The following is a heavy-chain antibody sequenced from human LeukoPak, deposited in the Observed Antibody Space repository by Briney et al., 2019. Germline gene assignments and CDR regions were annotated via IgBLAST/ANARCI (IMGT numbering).Heavy chain of an antibody. V-gene: IGHV4-30-4*01. CDR2: IYYSGST. CDR3: ARGGFGSSWSYYYYYYGMDV. D-gene: IGHD6-13*01. J-gene: IGHJ6*02. CDR1: GGSISSGDYY. Sequence: SQTLSLTCTVSGGSISSGDYYWSWIRQPPGKGLEWIGYIYYSGSTYYNPSLKSRVTISVDTSKNQFSLKLSSVTAADTAVYYCARGGFGSSWSYYYYYYGMDVWGQGTTVTVSS.